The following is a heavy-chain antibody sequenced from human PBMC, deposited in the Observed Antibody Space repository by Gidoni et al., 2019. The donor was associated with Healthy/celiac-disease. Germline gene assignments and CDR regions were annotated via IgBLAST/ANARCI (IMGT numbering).Heavy chain of an antibody. V-gene: IGHV3-30*18. D-gene: IGHD1-26*01. Sequence: QVQLVESGGGVVQPGRSLRLSCAAAGFTFSSYGMHGVRQAPGTGLEWVAVISYDGCKKSYSDSVKGRFTISRDNSKNTLYLQMNSLRAEDTAVYYCAKVPRGSYLSLDYWGQGTLVTVSS. CDR1: GFTFSSYG. J-gene: IGHJ4*02. CDR3: AKVPRGSYLSLDY. CDR2: ISYDGCKK.